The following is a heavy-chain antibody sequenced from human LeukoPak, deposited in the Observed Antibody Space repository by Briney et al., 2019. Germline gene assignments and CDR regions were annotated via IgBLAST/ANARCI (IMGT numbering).Heavy chain of an antibody. V-gene: IGHV1-2*02. Sequence: GASVKVSCKASGYTFTGYYMHWVRQAPGQGLEWMGWINPNSGGTNYAQKFQGRVTMTRDTSISTAYMELSRLRSDDTAVYYCARDYYDSSGSTLIAFDIWGQGTMVTVSS. D-gene: IGHD3-22*01. CDR3: ARDYYDSSGSTLIAFDI. CDR1: GYTFTGYY. J-gene: IGHJ3*02. CDR2: INPNSGGT.